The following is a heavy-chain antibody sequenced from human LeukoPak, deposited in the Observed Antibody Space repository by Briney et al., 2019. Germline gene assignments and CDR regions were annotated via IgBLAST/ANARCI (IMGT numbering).Heavy chain of an antibody. D-gene: IGHD6-6*01. Sequence: TGGSLRLSCAASGFTFSSYAMHWVRQAPGEGLEWVAVISYDGSNKYYADSVKGRFTISRDNSKNTLYLQMNSLRAEDTAVYYCARVSRSSVDYFDYWGQGTLVTVSS. CDR1: GFTFSSYA. J-gene: IGHJ4*02. V-gene: IGHV3-30-3*01. CDR2: ISYDGSNK. CDR3: ARVSRSSVDYFDY.